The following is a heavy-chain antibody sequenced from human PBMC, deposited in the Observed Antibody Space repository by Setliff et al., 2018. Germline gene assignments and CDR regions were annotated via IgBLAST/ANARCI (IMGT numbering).Heavy chain of an antibody. CDR3: ARDGDILTTYYIYYYYMDV. V-gene: IGHV1-2*02. Sequence: ASVKVSCKASGYTFTSYYMHWVRQAPGQGLEWMGWINPNSGDTNYAQKFQGRVTMTRDTSLSTVYMEVSRLRSDDTAVYFCARDGDILTTYYIYYYYMDVWGKGTTVTVSS. J-gene: IGHJ6*03. D-gene: IGHD3-9*01. CDR1: GYTFTSYY. CDR2: INPNSGDT.